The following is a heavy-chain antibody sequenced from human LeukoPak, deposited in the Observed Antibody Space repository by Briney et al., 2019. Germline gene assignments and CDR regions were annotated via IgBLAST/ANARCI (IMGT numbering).Heavy chain of an antibody. D-gene: IGHD5-12*01. V-gene: IGHV4-59*01. CDR3: ARDVGYYFDY. CDR2: IYYSGST. CDR1: GGSISSYY. J-gene: IGHJ4*02. Sequence: SSETQSLTCTVSGGSISSYYWSWIRQPPGKGLEWIGYIYYSGSTNYNPSLKSRVTISVDTSKNQFSLKLSSVTAADTAVYYCARDVGYYFDYWGQGTLVTVSS.